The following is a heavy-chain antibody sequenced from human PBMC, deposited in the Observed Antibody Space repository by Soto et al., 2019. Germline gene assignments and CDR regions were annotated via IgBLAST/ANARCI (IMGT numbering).Heavy chain of an antibody. CDR1: GFTFSSYA. CDR3: AKGLEMYYDFWSGIPNWFDP. D-gene: IGHD3-3*01. V-gene: IGHV3-23*01. J-gene: IGHJ5*02. CDR2: ISGSGGST. Sequence: GGSLRLSCAASGFTFSSYAMSWVRQAPGKGLEWVSAISGSGGSTYYADSVKGRFTISRDNSKNTLYLQMNSLRAEDTAVYYCAKGLEMYYDFWSGIPNWFDPWGQGTLVTVSS.